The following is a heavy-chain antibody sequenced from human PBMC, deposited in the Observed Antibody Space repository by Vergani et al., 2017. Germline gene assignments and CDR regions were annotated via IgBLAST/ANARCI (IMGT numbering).Heavy chain of an antibody. J-gene: IGHJ4*02. Sequence: QVQLQESGPGLVKPSQTLSLTCTVSGGSISSGDYYWSWIRQHPGKGLEWIGYIYYSGSTYYNPSLKSGVTISVDTSKNQFSLKLSSVTAADTAVYYCARVAGYSSYADYWGQGTLVTVSS. CDR1: GGSISSGDYY. CDR2: IYYSGST. CDR3: ARVAGYSSYADY. D-gene: IGHD6-13*01. V-gene: IGHV4-31*03.